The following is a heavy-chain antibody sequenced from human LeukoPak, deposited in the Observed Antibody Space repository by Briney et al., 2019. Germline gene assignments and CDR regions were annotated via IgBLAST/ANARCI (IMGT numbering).Heavy chain of an antibody. J-gene: IGHJ6*02. CDR3: ARDLKQGGQNYYYGMDV. CDR2: ISSSGSTI. V-gene: IGHV3-48*03. D-gene: IGHD3-16*01. CDR1: GFTFSSCE. Sequence: GGSLRLSCAASGFTFSSCEMNWVRQPPGKRLEWVSYISSSGSTIFYADSVKGRFTISRDNAKNSLYLQMNSLRAEDTAVYYCARDLKQGGQNYYYGMDVWGQGTTVTVSS.